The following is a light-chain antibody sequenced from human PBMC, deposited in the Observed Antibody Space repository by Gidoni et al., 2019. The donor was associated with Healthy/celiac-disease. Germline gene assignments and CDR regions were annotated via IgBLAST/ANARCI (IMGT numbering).Light chain of an antibody. Sequence: QSALPPPASVSGSPRPSITISSTGTRTDVGGSNYVSWYQQHPGKAPKLMIYEVSNRPSGVPNRFSGSKSGNTASLTISGRQAEDEADYYCSSYTSSSTLDVVFGGGTKLTVL. CDR1: RTDVGGSNY. CDR2: EVS. CDR3: SSYTSSSTLDVV. J-gene: IGLJ2*01. V-gene: IGLV2-14*01.